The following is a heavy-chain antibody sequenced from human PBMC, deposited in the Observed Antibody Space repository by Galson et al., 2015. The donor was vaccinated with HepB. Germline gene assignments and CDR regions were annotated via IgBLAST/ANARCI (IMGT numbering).Heavy chain of an antibody. CDR2: VSGSGSVT. CDR1: GFTFSAYA. CDR3: AKAPVTTSLSRYAFDT. Sequence: SLRLSCAASGFTFSAYAMSWVRQAPGEGLEWVSVVSGSGSVTFYADSVKGRFTISRDNSKNTLYVQMNSLRADDTAVYYCAKAPVTTSLSRYAFDTWGQGTMVIVSS. V-gene: IGHV3-23*01. J-gene: IGHJ3*02. D-gene: IGHD4-17*01.